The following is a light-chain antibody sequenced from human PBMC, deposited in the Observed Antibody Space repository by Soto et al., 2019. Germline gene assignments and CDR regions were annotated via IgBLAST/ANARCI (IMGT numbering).Light chain of an antibody. CDR1: SSNIGSNY. Sequence: QSVLTQPPSASGTPGQRVTISCSGSSSNIGSNYVYWYQQLPGTAPKLLIYRNNQRPSGVPARFSGYKSGTSASLAISGLRSEDEADYYCAAWDDSLSGYVFGTGTKVTVL. CDR3: AAWDDSLSGYV. J-gene: IGLJ1*01. V-gene: IGLV1-47*01. CDR2: RNN.